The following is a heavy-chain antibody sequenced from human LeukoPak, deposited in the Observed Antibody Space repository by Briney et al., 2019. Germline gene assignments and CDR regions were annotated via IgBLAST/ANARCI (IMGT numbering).Heavy chain of an antibody. CDR1: GFTFSNYA. J-gene: IGHJ4*02. D-gene: IGHD6-13*01. Sequence: PGGSLRLSCAASGFTFSNYAMSWVRQAPGKGLEWVSAVSGSGAATYYADSVKGRFTISRDNSKNTLFLQMSSLRAEDTALYYCAKCRSETISAAVNYGGREPRVTVPS. V-gene: IGHV3-23*01. CDR2: VSGSGAAT. CDR3: AKCRSETISAAVNY.